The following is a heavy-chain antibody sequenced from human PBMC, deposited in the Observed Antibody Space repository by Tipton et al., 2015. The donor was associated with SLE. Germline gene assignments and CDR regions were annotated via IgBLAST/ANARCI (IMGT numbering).Heavy chain of an antibody. CDR1: GGSISSGGYY. J-gene: IGHJ3*02. Sequence: TLSLTCTVSGGSISSGGYYWSWIRQHPGKGLEWIGYIYYSGSTYYNPSLKSRVTISVDTSKNQFSLKLSSVTAADTAVYYCARDQDNWFPALFDIWGQGTMVTVSS. CDR2: IYYSGST. V-gene: IGHV4-31*03. D-gene: IGHD1-20*01. CDR3: ARDQDNWFPALFDI.